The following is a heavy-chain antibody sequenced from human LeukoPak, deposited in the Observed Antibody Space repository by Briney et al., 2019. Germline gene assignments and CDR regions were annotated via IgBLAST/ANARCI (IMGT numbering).Heavy chain of an antibody. Sequence: PGRSLRLSCAASGFTFSSYGMHWVRQAPGKGLEWVAVISYDGSNKYYADSVKVRFTISRDNSKNTLYLQMNSLRAEDTAVYYCAKQCQKYRYDPGYYYYYGMDVWGQGTTVTVSS. CDR1: GFTFSSYG. J-gene: IGHJ6*02. D-gene: IGHD5-18*01. CDR3: AKQCQKYRYDPGYYYYYGMDV. CDR2: ISYDGSNK. V-gene: IGHV3-30*18.